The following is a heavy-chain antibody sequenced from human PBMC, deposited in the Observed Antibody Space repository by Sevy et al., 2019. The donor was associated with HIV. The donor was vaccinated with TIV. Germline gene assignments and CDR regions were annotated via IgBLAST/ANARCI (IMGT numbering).Heavy chain of an antibody. CDR1: GYTFTSYG. CDR2: ISAYNGNT. Sequence: ASVKVSCKASGYTFTSYGISWVRQAPGQGLEWMGWISAYNGNTNYAQKLQGRVTMTTDISTSTAYMELRSLRSDDTAVYYCARDWCSSTSCYRSWFDPWGQGTLVTVSS. V-gene: IGHV1-18*04. D-gene: IGHD2-2*01. J-gene: IGHJ5*02. CDR3: ARDWCSSTSCYRSWFDP.